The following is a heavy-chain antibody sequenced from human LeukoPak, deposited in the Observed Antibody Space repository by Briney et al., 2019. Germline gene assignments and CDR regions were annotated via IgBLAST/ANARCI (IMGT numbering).Heavy chain of an antibody. CDR1: GFTFSSYA. J-gene: IGHJ6*02. Sequence: GGSLRLSCAASGFTFSSYAMHWVRQAPGKGLEWVAVISYDGSNKYYADSVKGRFNISRDNSKNTLYLQMNSLRAEDTAVYYCARSGDYYDSSVYYYYYYGMDVWGQGTTVTVSS. CDR3: ARSGDYYDSSVYYYYYYGMDV. D-gene: IGHD3-22*01. CDR2: ISYDGSNK. V-gene: IGHV3-30*04.